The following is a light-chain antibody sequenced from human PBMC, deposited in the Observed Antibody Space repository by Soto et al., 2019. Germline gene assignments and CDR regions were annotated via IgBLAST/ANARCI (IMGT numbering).Light chain of an antibody. CDR1: QSISSW. CDR3: QQYNSYWT. J-gene: IGKJ1*01. Sequence: DIQITQSPSSLSASVGDRVRITCRASQSISSWVAWYQQKPGKAPKLLIYDASSLESGVPSRFSGSGSGTEFTLSISSLQPDDFATYYCQQYNSYWTFGQGTKVDIK. CDR2: DAS. V-gene: IGKV1-5*01.